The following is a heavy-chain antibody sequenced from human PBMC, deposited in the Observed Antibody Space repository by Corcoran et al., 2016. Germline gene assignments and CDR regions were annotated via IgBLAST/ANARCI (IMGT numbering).Heavy chain of an antibody. CDR3: ASDAPPLWFGELYRPHFDH. J-gene: IGHJ4*02. D-gene: IGHD3-10*01. CDR2: INHSEST. V-gene: IGHV4-34*01. Sequence: QVQLQQWGAVLLKPSETLSLTCAVYGGSFSGYYWSWNRQPPGKGLEWIGEINHSESTNYNPSLKSRVTISVDTSKNQFSLKLSCVTAADTAVYYCASDAPPLWFGELYRPHFDHWGQGTLVTVSS. CDR1: GGSFSGYY.